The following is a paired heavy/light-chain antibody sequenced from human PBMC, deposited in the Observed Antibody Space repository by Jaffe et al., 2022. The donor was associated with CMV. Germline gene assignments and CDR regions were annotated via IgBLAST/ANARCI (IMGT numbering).Heavy chain of an antibody. D-gene: IGHD6-6*01. J-gene: IGHJ6*04. Sequence: EEQLAESGGGLVQPGGSLRLSCEASGFTFSTYEMNWVRQAPGKGLEWVSFMSTSGSVIRYADSVQGRFTISRDNAKNSLFLQMHSLRAEDTATYYCAREYITSSGRALDVWGTGTTVTVSS. CDR3: AREYITSSGRALDV. V-gene: IGHV3-48*03. CDR2: MSTSGSVI. CDR1: GFTFSTYE.
Light chain of an antibody. CDR3: QHHHNWPRT. CDR1: QSVNSN. V-gene: IGKV3-15*01. CDR2: GAS. Sequence: EIVMTQSPVTLSMSPGESATLSCRASQSVNSNLVWYQQKPGQAPRLLIYGASIRATGIPARFSGGGSGTDFTLTISSLQSEDFADYFCQHHHNWPRTFGQGTKLEIK. J-gene: IGKJ2*01.